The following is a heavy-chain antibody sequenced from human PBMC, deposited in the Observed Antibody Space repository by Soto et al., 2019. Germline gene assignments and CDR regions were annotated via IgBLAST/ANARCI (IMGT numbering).Heavy chain of an antibody. CDR2: ISYDGSNK. D-gene: IGHD1-1*01. CDR3: AKELSSAGKLERRSYYYYYMDV. CDR1: GFTFSSYG. J-gene: IGHJ6*03. V-gene: IGHV3-30*18. Sequence: QVQLVESGGGVVQPGRSLRLSCAASGFTFSSYGMHWVRQAPGKGLEWVAVISYDGSNKYYADSVKGRFTISRDNSKNTLYLQMNSLRAEDTAVYYCAKELSSAGKLERRSYYYYYMDVWGKGTTVTVSS.